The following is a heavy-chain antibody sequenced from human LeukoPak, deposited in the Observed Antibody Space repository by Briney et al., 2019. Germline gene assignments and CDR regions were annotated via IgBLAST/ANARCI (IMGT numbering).Heavy chain of an antibody. CDR3: TRGNWNYGNAFDI. D-gene: IGHD1-7*01. Sequence: GGSLRLSCTASGFTFGDYAMSWVRQAPGRGLEWVGFIRSKAYGGTTEYAASVKGRFTISRDGSKSIAYLQMNSLKTDDTAVYYCTRGNWNYGNAFDIWGQGTMVTVSS. CDR2: IRSKAYGGTT. V-gene: IGHV3-49*04. CDR1: GFTFGDYA. J-gene: IGHJ3*02.